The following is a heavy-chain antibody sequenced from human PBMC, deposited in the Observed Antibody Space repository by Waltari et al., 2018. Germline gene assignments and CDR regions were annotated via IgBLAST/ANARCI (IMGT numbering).Heavy chain of an antibody. J-gene: IGHJ4*02. D-gene: IGHD4-17*01. CDR3: ARDPGALRGLDY. Sequence: EVQLVESGGGLVQPGGSLRLSCAASGFTFSSYWMSWVRQARGKGLEWLANIKQDGSEKYYVDSVKGRFTSSRDNAKNALYLQMNSLIAEDTAVYYCARDPGALRGLDYWGQGTLVTVSS. CDR1: GFTFSSYW. V-gene: IGHV3-7*01. CDR2: IKQDGSEK.